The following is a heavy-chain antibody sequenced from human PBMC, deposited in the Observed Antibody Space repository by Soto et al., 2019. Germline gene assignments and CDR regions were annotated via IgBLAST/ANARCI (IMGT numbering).Heavy chain of an antibody. D-gene: IGHD1-26*01. CDR2: IGPESGAT. J-gene: IGHJ4*02. CDR3: GRGRSGQIVVFY. Sequence: GASVKVSCKVSGYTFTGHYIHWVRQAPEQGPEWMGEIGPESGATRYAQRFQGRVTMTRDMSITTVYMELNNLSPDDTAVYDCGRGRSGQIVVFYWGQGTPVTVSS. V-gene: IGHV1-2*02. CDR1: GYTFTGHY.